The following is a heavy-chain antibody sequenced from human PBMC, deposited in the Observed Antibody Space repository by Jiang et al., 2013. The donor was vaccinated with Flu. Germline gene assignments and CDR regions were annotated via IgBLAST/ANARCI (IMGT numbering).Heavy chain of an antibody. Sequence: PHGKGLEWIGYIYYSGSTNYNPSLKSRVTISVDTSKNQFSLKLTSVTAADTAVYYCARGIIRLGELSGHDAFDIWGQGTMVTVSS. D-gene: IGHD3-16*02. V-gene: IGHV4-59*01. CDR3: ARGIIRLGELSGHDAFDI. CDR2: IYYSGST. J-gene: IGHJ3*02.